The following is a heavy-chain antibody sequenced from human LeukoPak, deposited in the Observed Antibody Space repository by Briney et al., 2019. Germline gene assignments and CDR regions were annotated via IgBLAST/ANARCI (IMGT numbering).Heavy chain of an antibody. J-gene: IGHJ4*02. CDR3: ARVSDAYDYFFDY. CDR2: VSRRSSFI. V-gene: IGHV3-21*01. D-gene: IGHD5-12*01. CDR1: GFAFSSYS. Sequence: MPGGSLRLSCAASGFAFSSYSMNWVRQAPGKGLEWVSSVSRRSSFIFYADSVQGRFTVSRDDAKDSLFLQMNGLRAEDTAVYYCARVSDAYDYFFDYWGQGTLVTVSS.